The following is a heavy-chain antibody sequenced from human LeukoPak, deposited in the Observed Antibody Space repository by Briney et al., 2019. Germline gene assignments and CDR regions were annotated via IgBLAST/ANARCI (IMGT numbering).Heavy chain of an antibody. Sequence: ASVKVSCKGSGYNFDRYGVNWVRQAPGQGLEWVGWISTYNGNTFYAQKFEGRVSMTTDTSTNTVYMDLRSLRSDDTAVYYCTRDLEHCRNIICSNSAYWGQGTLVTVSS. CDR3: TRDLEHCRNIICSNSAY. V-gene: IGHV1-18*04. CDR2: ISTYNGNT. D-gene: IGHD2-2*01. J-gene: IGHJ4*02. CDR1: GYNFDRYG.